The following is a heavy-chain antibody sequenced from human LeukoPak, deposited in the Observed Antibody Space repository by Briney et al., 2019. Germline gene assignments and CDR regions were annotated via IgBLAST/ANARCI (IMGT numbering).Heavy chain of an antibody. D-gene: IGHD6-13*01. V-gene: IGHV3-7*03. J-gene: IGHJ4*02. CDR3: ATSTAAAGTD. Sequence: GGSLRLSCAASGFTFSNLWMSWIRQAPGKGLKWVANIKQDGSEKYYVDSVKGRFTISRDNAQNSLYLQMNSLRAEDTAIYYCATSTAAAGTDWGQGTLVTVSS. CDR2: IKQDGSEK. CDR1: GFTFSNLW.